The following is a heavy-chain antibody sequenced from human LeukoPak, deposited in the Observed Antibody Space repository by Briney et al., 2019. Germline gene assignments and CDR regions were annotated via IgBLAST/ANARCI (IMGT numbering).Heavy chain of an antibody. V-gene: IGHV1-2*02. CDR1: GYTFTGYY. Sequence: ASVKVSCKASGYTFTGYYMHWVRQAPGQGLEWMGWINPNSGGTNYAQKFQGRVTMTRDTSISTAYMELSRLRSDDTAVYYCARVAVAGFPVIDYWGQGTLVTVSS. CDR2: INPNSGGT. D-gene: IGHD6-19*01. J-gene: IGHJ4*02. CDR3: ARVAVAGFPVIDY.